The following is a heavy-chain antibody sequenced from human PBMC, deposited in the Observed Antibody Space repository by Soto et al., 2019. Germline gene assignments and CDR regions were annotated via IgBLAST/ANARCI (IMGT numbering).Heavy chain of an antibody. Sequence: ASVKVSCKASGYTFTSYGISWVRQAPGQGLEWMGWISAYNGNTNYAQKLQGRVTMTTDTSTSTAYMELRSLRSDDTAVYYCARDLRRGYSYGYSLGYWGQGTLVTVSS. V-gene: IGHV1-18*04. CDR1: GYTFTSYG. J-gene: IGHJ4*02. D-gene: IGHD5-18*01. CDR3: ARDLRRGYSYGYSLGY. CDR2: ISAYNGNT.